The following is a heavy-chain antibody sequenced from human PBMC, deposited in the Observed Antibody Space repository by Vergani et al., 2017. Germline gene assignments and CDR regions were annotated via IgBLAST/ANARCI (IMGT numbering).Heavy chain of an antibody. CDR3: ARRHIVVVPAAKDSYWYFDL. CDR1: GFTFTSSA. V-gene: IGHV1-2*02. J-gene: IGHJ2*01. CDR2: INPNSGGT. Sequence: QLVQSGPEVKKPGTSVKVSCKASGFTFTSSAMHWVRQAPGQGLEWMGWINPNSGGTNYAQKFQGRVTMTRDTSISTAYMELSRLRSDDTAVYYCARRHIVVVPAAKDSYWYFDLWGRGTLVTVSS. D-gene: IGHD2-2*01.